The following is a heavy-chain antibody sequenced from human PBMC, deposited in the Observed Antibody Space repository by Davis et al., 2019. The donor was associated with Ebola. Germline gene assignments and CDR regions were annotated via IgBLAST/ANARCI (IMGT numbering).Heavy chain of an antibody. CDR2: IKSKTYGGTT. D-gene: IGHD5-24*01. CDR1: GFTFADDA. J-gene: IGHJ6*02. Sequence: PGGSLRLSCSASGFTFADDAMTWVRQAPGKGLEWVGFIKSKTYGGTTEYAASVKGRFTISRDDSKSIAYLQMSSLKTEDTALYYCARVGMAKYYYYGMDVWGQGTPVTVSS. V-gene: IGHV3-49*04. CDR3: ARVGMAKYYYYGMDV.